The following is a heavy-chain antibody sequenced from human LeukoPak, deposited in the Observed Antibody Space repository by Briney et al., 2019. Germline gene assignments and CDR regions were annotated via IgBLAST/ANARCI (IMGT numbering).Heavy chain of an antibody. Sequence: GASVKVSCKASGYTSTGYYLHWVRQAPGQGLEWMGWINPNSGGTNYAQKFKGWVTLTRDTSINTTYMELSRLASDVTAVYFCARGTPGSYLGYWGQGTLVTVSS. CDR3: ARGTPGSYLGY. D-gene: IGHD3-16*02. J-gene: IGHJ4*02. CDR2: INPNSGGT. CDR1: GYTSTGYY. V-gene: IGHV1-2*04.